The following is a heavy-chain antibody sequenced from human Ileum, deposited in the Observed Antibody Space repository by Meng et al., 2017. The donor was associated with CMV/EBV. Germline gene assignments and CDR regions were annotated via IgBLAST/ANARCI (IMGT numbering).Heavy chain of an antibody. D-gene: IGHD6-13*01. CDR2: LNQGGSGE. V-gene: IGHV3-7*01. CDR3: ARGTTGTPGTDY. Sequence: GESLKISCGASGFTFSNYWMHWVRQSPGRGLEWVACLNQGGSGEYYVDSVKGRFTISRDNAKGSLYLQMNSLRVEDTAVYYCARGTTGTPGTDYWGQGTLVTGSS. J-gene: IGHJ4*02. CDR1: GFTFSNYW.